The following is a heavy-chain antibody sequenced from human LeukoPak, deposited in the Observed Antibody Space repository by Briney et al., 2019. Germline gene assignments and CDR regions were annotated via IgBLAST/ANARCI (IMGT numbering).Heavy chain of an antibody. CDR1: GYSFTDYW. D-gene: IGHD3-9*01. J-gene: IGHJ4*02. V-gene: IGHV5-51*01. Sequence: GESLKISCKGSGYSFTDYWIGWVRQMPGKGLEWMGIIYPGDSDTRYSPSFRGQVTISADKSISTAYLQWSSLKASDTAMYYCARGGNYNVLTGYYHYFDCWGQGTLVTVSS. CDR3: ARGGNYNVLTGYYHYFDC. CDR2: IYPGDSDT.